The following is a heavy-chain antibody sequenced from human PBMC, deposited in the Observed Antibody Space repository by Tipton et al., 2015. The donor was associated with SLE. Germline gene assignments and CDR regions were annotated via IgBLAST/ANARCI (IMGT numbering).Heavy chain of an antibody. Sequence: SLRLSCAASGFTFNDYEMNWVRRAPGKGLEWVAYISSSGSTIYYADSVKGRFTISRDNAKNSLYLQMNSLRAEDTAVYYCARSGSYPFYYYYMDVWGKGTTVTVSS. CDR1: GFTFNDYE. CDR3: ARSGSYPFYYYYMDV. CDR2: ISSSGSTI. D-gene: IGHD1-26*01. V-gene: IGHV3-48*03. J-gene: IGHJ6*03.